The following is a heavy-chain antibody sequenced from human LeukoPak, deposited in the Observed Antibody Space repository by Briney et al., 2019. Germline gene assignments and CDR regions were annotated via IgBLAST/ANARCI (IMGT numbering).Heavy chain of an antibody. Sequence: GGSLRLSCAASGFTFSSYWMHWVRQAPGKGLLWVSRINSDGSSTSYADSVKGRFTISRDNAKNTLYLQMNILRAEDTAVYYCARAGVYDFWSGYYPVTFDYWGQGTLVTVSS. CDR3: ARAGVYDFWSGYYPVTFDY. CDR2: INSDGSST. J-gene: IGHJ4*02. V-gene: IGHV3-74*01. CDR1: GFTFSSYW. D-gene: IGHD3-3*01.